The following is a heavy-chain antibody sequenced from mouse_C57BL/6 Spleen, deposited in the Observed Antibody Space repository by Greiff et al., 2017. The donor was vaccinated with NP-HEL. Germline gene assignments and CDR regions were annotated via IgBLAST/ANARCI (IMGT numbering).Heavy chain of an antibody. CDR3: ARGGVTTVVAPYFDY. D-gene: IGHD1-1*01. CDR2: IDPSDSYT. V-gene: IGHV1-50*01. Sequence: QVQLQQPGAELVKPGASVKLSCKASGYTFTSYWMQWVKQRPGQGLEWIGEIDPSDSYTNYNQKLKGKATLTVDTSSSTAYMQLSSLTSEDSAVYYCARGGVTTVVAPYFDYWGQGTTLTVSS. J-gene: IGHJ2*01. CDR1: GYTFTSYW.